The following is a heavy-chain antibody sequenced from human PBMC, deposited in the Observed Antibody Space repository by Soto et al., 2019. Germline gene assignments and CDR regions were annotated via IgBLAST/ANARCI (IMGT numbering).Heavy chain of an antibody. CDR2: IIPIFGTA. CDR1: GGTFSSYA. CDR3: ARGDFWSGYYRNYYYGMDV. J-gene: IGHJ6*02. D-gene: IGHD3-3*01. Sequence: GASVKVSCKASGGTFSSYAISWVRQAPGQGLEWMGGIIPIFGTANYAQKFQGRVTITADKSTSTAYMELSSLRSEDTAVYYCARGDFWSGYYRNYYYGMDVWGQGTTVTVSS. V-gene: IGHV1-69*06.